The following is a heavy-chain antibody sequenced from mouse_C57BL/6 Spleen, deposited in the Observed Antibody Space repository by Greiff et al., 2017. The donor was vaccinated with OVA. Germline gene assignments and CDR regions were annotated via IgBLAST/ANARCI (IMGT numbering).Heavy chain of an antibody. J-gene: IGHJ1*03. CDR1: GFTFSDYY. Sequence: EVQLMESEGGLVQPGSSMKLSCTASGFTFSDYYMAWVRQVPEKGLEWVANINYDGSSTYYLDSLKSRFIISRDNAKNILYLQMSSLKSEDTATYYCARDGHGYFDVWGTGTTVTVSS. CDR2: INYDGSST. V-gene: IGHV5-16*01. D-gene: IGHD6-1*01. CDR3: ARDGHGYFDV.